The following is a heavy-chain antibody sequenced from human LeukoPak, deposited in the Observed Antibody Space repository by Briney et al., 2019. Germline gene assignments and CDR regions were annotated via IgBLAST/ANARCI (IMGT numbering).Heavy chain of an antibody. D-gene: IGHD3-10*01. Sequence: GGFLRLSCAASGFTFSSYAMSWVRQAPGKGLEWVSAISGSGGSTYYADSVKGRFTISRDNSKNTLYLQMNSLRAEDTAVYYCARYRRYYGSGSYYNPDYWGQGTLVTVSS. J-gene: IGHJ4*02. CDR2: ISGSGGST. CDR3: ARYRRYYGSGSYYNPDY. V-gene: IGHV3-23*01. CDR1: GFTFSSYA.